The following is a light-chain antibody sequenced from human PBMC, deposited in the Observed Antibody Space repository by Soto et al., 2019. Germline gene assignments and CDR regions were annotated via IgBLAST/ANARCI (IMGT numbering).Light chain of an antibody. Sequence: EIVLTQSPGTLSLSPGESATLSCRASQTISSRSLAWYQRTPGQAPRLLIYDASTRATGTPDRFSGSGSGTDFTLTISRLEPEDFAMYYCQQYGSSPFTFGPGTEVDIK. J-gene: IGKJ3*01. V-gene: IGKV3-20*01. CDR3: QQYGSSPFT. CDR2: DAS. CDR1: QTISSRS.